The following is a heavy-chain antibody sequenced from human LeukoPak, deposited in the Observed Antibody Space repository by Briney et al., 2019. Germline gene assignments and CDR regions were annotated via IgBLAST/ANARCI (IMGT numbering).Heavy chain of an antibody. J-gene: IGHJ5*02. V-gene: IGHV1-2*02. D-gene: IGHD3-22*01. Sequence: RASVKVSCKASGYTFTGYYMHWERQAPGQGLEWMGWINPNSGGTNYAQKFQGRVTMTRDTSISTAYMELSRLRSDDTAVYYCARGYYYDSSGYSWFDPWGQGTLVTVSS. CDR2: INPNSGGT. CDR3: ARGYYYDSSGYSWFDP. CDR1: GYTFTGYY.